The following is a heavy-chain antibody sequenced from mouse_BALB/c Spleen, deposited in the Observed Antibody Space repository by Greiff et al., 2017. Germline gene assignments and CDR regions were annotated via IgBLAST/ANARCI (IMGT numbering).Heavy chain of an antibody. Sequence: EVQLVESGGGLVQPGGSRKLSCAASGFTFSSFGMHWVRQAPEKGLEWVAYISSGSSTIYYADTVKGRFTISRDNPKNTLFLQMTSLRSEDTAMYYCAREGHYAMDYWGQGTSVTVSS. V-gene: IGHV5-17*02. CDR3: AREGHYAMDY. CDR1: GFTFSSFG. CDR2: ISSGSSTI. D-gene: IGHD3-3*01. J-gene: IGHJ4*01.